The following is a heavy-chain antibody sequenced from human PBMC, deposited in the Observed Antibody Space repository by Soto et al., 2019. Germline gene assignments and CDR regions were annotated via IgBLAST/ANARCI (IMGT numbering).Heavy chain of an antibody. J-gene: IGHJ5*02. D-gene: IGHD4-17*01. V-gene: IGHV4-4*02. CDR2: IYHTGSA. Sequence: QVQLQESGPGLVKSSGTLSLTCAVSGGSITSTNLWSWVRQPPGQGLEWIGEIYHTGSANYNPSLKSRVNMSVDKSKNPFSLKLSSVTAADTAVYYCARGSTTVVTPNWFDPWGQGTLVTVSS. CDR1: GGSITSTNL. CDR3: ARGSTTVVTPNWFDP.